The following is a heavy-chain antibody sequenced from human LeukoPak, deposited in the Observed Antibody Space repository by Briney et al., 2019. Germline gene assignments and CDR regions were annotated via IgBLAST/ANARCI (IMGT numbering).Heavy chain of an antibody. CDR2: ISGSGGTT. Sequence: GGSLRLSCAASGFTFNTDAMSWVRQAPGKGLEWVSAISGSGGTTHYADSVKGRFTISRDNSKNTLYLQMNSLRAEDTAIYYCAKEMTTIYAYFDYWGQGTLVTVSS. CDR3: AKEMTTIYAYFDY. D-gene: IGHD5-24*01. V-gene: IGHV3-23*01. CDR1: GFTFNTDA. J-gene: IGHJ4*02.